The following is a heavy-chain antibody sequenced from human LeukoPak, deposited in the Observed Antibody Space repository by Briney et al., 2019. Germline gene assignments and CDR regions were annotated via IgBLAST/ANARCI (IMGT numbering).Heavy chain of an antibody. CDR2: INHSGST. CDR3: ARVGDVERGY. D-gene: IGHD1-1*01. J-gene: IGHJ4*02. CDR1: GGSFSGYY. Sequence: SETLSLTCAVYGGSFSGYYWSWIRQPPGKGLEWIGEINHSGSTNYNPSLKSRVTISVDTSKNQFSLKLSSVTAADTAVYYCARVGDVERGYWGQGTLVAVSS. V-gene: IGHV4-34*01.